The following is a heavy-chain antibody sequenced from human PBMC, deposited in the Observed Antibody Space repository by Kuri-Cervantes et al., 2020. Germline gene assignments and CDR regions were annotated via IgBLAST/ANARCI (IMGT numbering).Heavy chain of an antibody. V-gene: IGHV3-30*18. CDR3: AKDMVLVPAALTYYYYYGMDV. D-gene: IGHD2-2*01. Sequence: GGSLRLSCAASGFTFSSYGMHWVRQAPGKGLEWVAVISYDRSNKYYADSVKGRFTISRDNSKNTLYLQMNSLRAEDTAVYYCAKDMVLVPAALTYYYYYGMDVWGQGTTVTVSS. J-gene: IGHJ6*02. CDR1: GFTFSSYG. CDR2: ISYDRSNK.